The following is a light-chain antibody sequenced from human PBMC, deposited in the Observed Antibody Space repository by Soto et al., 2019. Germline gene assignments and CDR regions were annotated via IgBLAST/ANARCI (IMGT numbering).Light chain of an antibody. Sequence: DIQMTQSPSSLSASVGDRVTITCRASQDINQFLAWFQQKPGKVPKLLIYAASTLQSGVPSRFSGSGSGTDFTLTIRSLEPEDVATYYCQKYSNNPPGYTFGQGTKLDIK. J-gene: IGKJ2*01. CDR2: AAS. CDR3: QKYSNNPPGYT. CDR1: QDINQF. V-gene: IGKV1-27*01.